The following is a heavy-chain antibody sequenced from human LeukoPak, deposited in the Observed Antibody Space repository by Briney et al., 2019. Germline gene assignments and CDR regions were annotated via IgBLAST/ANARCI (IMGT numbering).Heavy chain of an antibody. J-gene: IGHJ4*02. CDR3: AREGYYDFWSGYYDGIDY. CDR1: GFIFRSYC. D-gene: IGHD3-3*01. Sequence: PGGSLRLSXAASGFIFRSYCTHWVRQATGKGLACVSRINSDRSSTSSADSVKGRFNISRNNAKNPLYLQMNSLRAEDTAVYYCAREGYYDFWSGYYDGIDYWGQGTLVTVSS. V-gene: IGHV3-74*01. CDR2: INSDRSST.